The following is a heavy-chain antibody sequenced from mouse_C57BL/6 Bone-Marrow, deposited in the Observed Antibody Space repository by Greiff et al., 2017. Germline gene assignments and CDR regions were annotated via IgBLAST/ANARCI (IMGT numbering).Heavy chain of an antibody. CDR1: GYSFTGYY. V-gene: IGHV1-42*01. CDR3: ARCLYGSSYWYFDV. CDR2: INPSTGGT. J-gene: IGHJ1*03. D-gene: IGHD1-1*01. Sequence: EVQLQQSGPELVKPGASVKISCKASGYSFTGYYMNWVKQSPEKSLEWIGEINPSTGGTTYNQKFKAKATLTVDKSSSTAYMQLKSLTSEDSAVYYCARCLYGSSYWYFDVWGTGTTVTVSS.